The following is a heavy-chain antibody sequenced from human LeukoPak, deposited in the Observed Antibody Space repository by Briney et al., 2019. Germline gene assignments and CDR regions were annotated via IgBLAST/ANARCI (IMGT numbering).Heavy chain of an antibody. CDR3: ARKYCSGGSCSGLYNWFDP. CDR2: IYHSGST. V-gene: IGHV4-38-2*01. J-gene: IGHJ5*02. CDR1: GYSISSGYY. Sequence: SETLSLTCVVSGYSISSGYYWGWIRQPPGKGLEWIGSIYHSGSTYYNPSLKSRVTISVDTSKNQFSLKLSSVTAADTAVYYCARKYCSGGSCSGLYNWFDPWGQGTLVTVSS. D-gene: IGHD2-15*01.